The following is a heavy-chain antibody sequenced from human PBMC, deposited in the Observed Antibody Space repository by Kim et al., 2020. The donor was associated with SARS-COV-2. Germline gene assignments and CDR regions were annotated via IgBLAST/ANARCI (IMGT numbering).Heavy chain of an antibody. J-gene: IGHJ5*02. V-gene: IGHV4-39*01. CDR3: ARRGGSVEP. Sequence: SETLSLTCTVSGGSISSSSYYWGWIRQPPGKGLEWIGSIYYSGSTYYNPSLKSRVTISVDTSKNQFSLKLSSVTAADTAVYYCARRGGSVEPWGQGTLVTVSS. CDR1: GGSISSSSYY. CDR2: IYYSGST.